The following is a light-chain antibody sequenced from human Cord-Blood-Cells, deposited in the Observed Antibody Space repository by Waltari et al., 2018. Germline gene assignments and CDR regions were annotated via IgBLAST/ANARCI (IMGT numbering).Light chain of an antibody. Sequence: IQITQPHSSLPASVADRVTITSRASQSISSYLNWYQQKPGKAPKLLIYAASSLQSGVPSRFSGSGSGTDFTLTISSLQPEDFATYYCQQSYSTPYTFGQGTKLEIK. V-gene: IGKV1-39*01. CDR2: AAS. J-gene: IGKJ2*01. CDR3: QQSYSTPYT. CDR1: QSISSY.